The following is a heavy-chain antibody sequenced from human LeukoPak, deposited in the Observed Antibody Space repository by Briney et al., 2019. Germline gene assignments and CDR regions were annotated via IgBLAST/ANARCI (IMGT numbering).Heavy chain of an antibody. CDR3: ARGGYYYDSSGYSLYYYYYMDV. V-gene: IGHV4-4*02. J-gene: IGHJ6*03. Sequence: PSGTLSLTCAVSGGSISSSNWWSWVRQPPGKGLEWIGEIYHSGSTNYNPSLKSRVTISVDTSKNQFSLKLSSVTAADTAVYYCARGGYYYDSSGYSLYYYYYMDVWGKGTTVTISS. D-gene: IGHD3-22*01. CDR2: IYHSGST. CDR1: GGSISSSNW.